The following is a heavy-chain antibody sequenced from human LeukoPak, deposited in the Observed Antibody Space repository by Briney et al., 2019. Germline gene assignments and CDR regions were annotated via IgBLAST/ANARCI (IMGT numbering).Heavy chain of an antibody. CDR3: AKVRVGAFDI. D-gene: IGHD3-10*01. CDR2: ISGSGGST. V-gene: IGHV3-23*01. CDR1: GFTFSSYA. J-gene: IGHJ3*02. Sequence: GGSLRLSCAASGFTFSSYAMSWVRQAPGKGLEWVSAISGSGGSTYYADSVKGRFTISRDNFKNMLYLQMNSLRAEDTAVYYCAKVRVGAFDIWGQGTMVTVSS.